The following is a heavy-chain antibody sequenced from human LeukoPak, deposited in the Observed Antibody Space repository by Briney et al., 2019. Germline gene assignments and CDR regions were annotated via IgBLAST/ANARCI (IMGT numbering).Heavy chain of an antibody. D-gene: IGHD2-2*01. V-gene: IGHV1-69*13. Sequence: SVKVSCKASGGTFSSYAISWVRQAPGQGLEWMGGIIPIFGTANYAQKFQGRVTITADESTSTAYTELSSLRSEDTAVYYCARAGRCSSTSCYYLNDAFDIWGQGTMVTVSS. CDR1: GGTFSSYA. CDR2: IIPIFGTA. CDR3: ARAGRCSSTSCYYLNDAFDI. J-gene: IGHJ3*02.